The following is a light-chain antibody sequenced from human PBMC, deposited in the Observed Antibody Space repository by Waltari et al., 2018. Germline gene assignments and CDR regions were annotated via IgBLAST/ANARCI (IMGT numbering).Light chain of an antibody. J-gene: IGLJ2*01. CDR1: NRDVGAYDY. CDR3: CSCSYTPTTTVI. V-gene: IGLV2-14*01. CDR2: EVT. Sequence: QSALTQPASVSGSPGQSITISCTGTNRDVGAYDYFSWYQHHPGKAPKLIIYEVTNRPSGVSNRFSGSKSDNTASLTISGLQAEDEAEYYCCSCSYTPTTTVIFGGGTKLTVL.